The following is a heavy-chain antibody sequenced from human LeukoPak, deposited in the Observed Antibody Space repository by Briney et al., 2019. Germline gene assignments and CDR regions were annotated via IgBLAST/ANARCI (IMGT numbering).Heavy chain of an antibody. CDR2: IYYSGST. CDR3: ARLYTSFRAFDI. Sequence: SQALSLTCTVSGGSISSGDYYWSWIRQHPGKGLEWIGYIYYSGSTYYNPSLKSRVTISVDTSKNQFSLKLSSVTAADTAVYYCARLYTSFRAFDIWGQGTMVTVSP. V-gene: IGHV4-31*03. D-gene: IGHD6-6*01. CDR1: GGSISSGDYY. J-gene: IGHJ3*02.